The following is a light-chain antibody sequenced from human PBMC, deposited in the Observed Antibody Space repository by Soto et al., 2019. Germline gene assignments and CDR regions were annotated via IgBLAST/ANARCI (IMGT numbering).Light chain of an antibody. V-gene: IGKV3-11*01. CDR2: DAS. CDR3: QQRSNWPRFT. CDR1: QRVSSY. Sequence: EILLTQSPATLSLSPGERATLSCRASQRVSSYLAWYQQKPGKAPRLLIYDASNRATGIPARFSGSGSGTDFTLTISSLEPEDFAVYYCQQRSNWPRFTFGPGTKVDIK. J-gene: IGKJ3*01.